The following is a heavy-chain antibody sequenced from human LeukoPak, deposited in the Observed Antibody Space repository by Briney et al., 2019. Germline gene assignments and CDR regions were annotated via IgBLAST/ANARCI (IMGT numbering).Heavy chain of an antibody. CDR3: AREPYGSGSFRTDYYYMDV. Sequence: ASVKVSFKASGYTFTGYYMHWVRQAPGQGLEWMGWIYPNSGGTNYAQKLQGRVTMTRDTSISTAYMELSRLTSDDTAVYYCAREPYGSGSFRTDYYYMDVWGKGTTVTISS. V-gene: IGHV1-2*02. J-gene: IGHJ6*03. CDR2: IYPNSGGT. CDR1: GYTFTGYY. D-gene: IGHD3-10*01.